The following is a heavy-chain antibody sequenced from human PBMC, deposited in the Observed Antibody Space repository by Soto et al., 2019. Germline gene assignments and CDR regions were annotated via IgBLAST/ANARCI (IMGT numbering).Heavy chain of an antibody. Sequence: PGESLKISCAASGFTFDDYTMHWVRQAPGKGLEWVSLISWDGGSTYYADSVKGRFTISRDNSKNSLYLQMNSLRTEDTALYYCAKDMSLSSGEYYYYYYGMDVWGQGTTVTVSS. CDR1: GFTFDDYT. V-gene: IGHV3-43*01. D-gene: IGHD2-15*01. CDR3: AKDMSLSSGEYYYYYYGMDV. CDR2: ISWDGGST. J-gene: IGHJ6*02.